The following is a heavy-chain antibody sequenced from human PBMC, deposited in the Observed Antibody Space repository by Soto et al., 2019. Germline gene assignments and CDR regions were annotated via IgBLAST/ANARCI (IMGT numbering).Heavy chain of an antibody. CDR1: GGTFSSYR. CDR3: ARDSGAKLSSS. Sequence: SVKVSCKASGGTFSSYRFNWVRQARGQGLEWLGGIVPIHRTADYAQKFQGRVTITADESTRTVYLELSSLKSQDTALYYCARDSGAKLSSSWGQGTLVTVSS. V-gene: IGHV1-69*13. J-gene: IGHJ4*02. CDR2: IVPIHRTA. D-gene: IGHD6-13*01.